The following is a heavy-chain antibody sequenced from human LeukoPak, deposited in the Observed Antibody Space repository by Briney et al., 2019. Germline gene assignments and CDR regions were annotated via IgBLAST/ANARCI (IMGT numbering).Heavy chain of an antibody. CDR3: ASMTTVTITFHNFDY. Sequence: PGGSLRRSCAASGFTFSSYEMNWVRQAPGKGLEWVSYISSSGSTIYYADSVKGRFTISRDNAKNSLYLQMNSLRAEDTAVYYCASMTTVTITFHNFDYWGQGTLVTVSS. CDR2: ISSSGSTI. CDR1: GFTFSSYE. V-gene: IGHV3-48*03. D-gene: IGHD4-17*01. J-gene: IGHJ4*02.